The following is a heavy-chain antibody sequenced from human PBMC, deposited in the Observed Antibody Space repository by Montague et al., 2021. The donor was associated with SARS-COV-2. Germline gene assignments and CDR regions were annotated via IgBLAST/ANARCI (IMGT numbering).Heavy chain of an antibody. J-gene: IGHJ4*02. V-gene: IGHV4-4*02. CDR1: DVSLSSSTW. D-gene: IGHD3/OR15-3a*01. CDR2: TYLSGFT. Sequence: SETLSLTCAVSDVSLSSSTWWSWVRQSPGKGLEWVGETYLSGFTXYNPSVKSRVTISLDDSRSQFSLRLTSVTAADTAVYFCARGGLGNRGFDYWGQGALVTVSS. CDR3: ARGGLGNRGFDY.